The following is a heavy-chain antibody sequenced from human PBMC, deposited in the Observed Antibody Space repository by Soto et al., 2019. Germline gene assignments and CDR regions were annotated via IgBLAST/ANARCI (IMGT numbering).Heavy chain of an antibody. J-gene: IGHJ6*02. V-gene: IGHV1-69*12. Sequence: QVQLVQSGAEVKKPGSSVKVSCKASRGTFSSYAISWVRQAPGQGLEWMGGIIPIFGTANYAQKFQGRVTITAHESTSTACMELSSLSTEATAGYYCARARGYYYYGMDVWGQGTTVSVSS. CDR1: RGTFSSYA. CDR3: ARARGYYYYGMDV. CDR2: IIPIFGTA.